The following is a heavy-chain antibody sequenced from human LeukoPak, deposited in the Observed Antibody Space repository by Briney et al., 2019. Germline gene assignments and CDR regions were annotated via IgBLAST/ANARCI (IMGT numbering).Heavy chain of an antibody. CDR1: GFTFSSYN. CDR2: ISSSSSYI. V-gene: IGHV3-21*04. J-gene: IGHJ6*03. CDR3: ARHTLNYYYYMDV. Sequence: GGSLRLSCAASGFTFSSYNMNWVRQAPGKGLEWVSSISSSSSYIYYADSVKGRFTISRDNAKKSLLLQMNSLRAEDTAVYYCARHTLNYYYYMDVWGKGTTVTISS.